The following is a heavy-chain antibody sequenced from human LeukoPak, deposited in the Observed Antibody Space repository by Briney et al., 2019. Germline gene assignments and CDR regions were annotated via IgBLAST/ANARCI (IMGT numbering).Heavy chain of an antibody. D-gene: IGHD4-11*01. CDR1: GFTFSDYY. CDR2: ISSTLITT. J-gene: IGHJ4*02. CDR3: ARGYSDWLR. Sequence: GGSLRLSCAASGFTFSDYYMSWIRQAPGKGLEWVSYISSTLITTYYADSVKGRFTISRDNAKNSLSLQMSGLRVEDTAVYYCARGYSDWLRWGQGTQVTVSS. V-gene: IGHV3-11*04.